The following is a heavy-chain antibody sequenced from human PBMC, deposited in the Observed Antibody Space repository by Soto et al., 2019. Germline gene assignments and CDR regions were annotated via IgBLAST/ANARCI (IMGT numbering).Heavy chain of an antibody. Sequence: GSLRLSCAAPGFTVSSNYMSWVRQAPGKGLEWVSVIYSGGSTYYADSVKGRFTISRDNSKNTLYLQMNSLRAEDTAVYYCARAAVAGSYYFDYWGQGTLVTVSS. CDR3: ARAAVAGSYYFDY. J-gene: IGHJ4*02. CDR2: IYSGGST. D-gene: IGHD6-19*01. CDR1: GFTVSSNY. V-gene: IGHV3-53*01.